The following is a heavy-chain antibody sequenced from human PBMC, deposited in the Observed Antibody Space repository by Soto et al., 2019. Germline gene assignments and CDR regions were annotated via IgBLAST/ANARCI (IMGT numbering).Heavy chain of an antibody. CDR1: GFTFSSYG. J-gene: IGHJ6*02. CDR3: ARDWKVTGMGYYYYGMDV. V-gene: IGHV3-33*01. D-gene: IGHD1-20*01. Sequence: AGGSLRLSCAASGFTFSSYGMHWVRQAPGKGLEWVAVIWYDGSNKYYADSVKGRFTISRDNSKNTLYLQMNSLRAEDTAVYYCARDWKVTGMGYYYYGMDVWGQGTTVTVSS. CDR2: IWYDGSNK.